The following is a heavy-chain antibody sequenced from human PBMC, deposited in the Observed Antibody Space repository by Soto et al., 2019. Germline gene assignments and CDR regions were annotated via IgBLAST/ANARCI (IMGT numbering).Heavy chain of an antibody. CDR3: GRGRYGDY. CDR2: ISAHNGNT. V-gene: IGHV1-18*01. J-gene: IGHJ4*02. Sequence: QVHLVQSGAEVKKPGASVKVSCKGSGYTFTSYGITWMRQAPGQGLEWMGWISAHNGNTDYAQKLQGRVTVTRDTSTSTAYMELRSLRSDDTVVYYCGRGRYGDYWGQGALVTVSS. D-gene: IGHD1-1*01. CDR1: GYTFTSYG.